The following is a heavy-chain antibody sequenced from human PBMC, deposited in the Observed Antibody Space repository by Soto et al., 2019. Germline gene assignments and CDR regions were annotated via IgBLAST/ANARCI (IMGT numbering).Heavy chain of an antibody. D-gene: IGHD6-19*01. CDR1: GFTFSSYA. Sequence: GGSLRLSCAASGFTFSSYAMHWVRQAPGKRLEWVAVISYGGSTYYADSVKGRFTISRDNSKNTLYLQMNSLRAEDTAVYYCAKDHSSGWSKDYWGQGTLVTVSS. CDR3: AKDHSSGWSKDY. CDR2: ISYGGST. J-gene: IGHJ4*02. V-gene: IGHV3-30-3*01.